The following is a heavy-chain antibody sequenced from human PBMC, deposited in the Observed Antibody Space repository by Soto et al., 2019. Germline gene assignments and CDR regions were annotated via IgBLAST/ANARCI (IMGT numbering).Heavy chain of an antibody. D-gene: IGHD6-19*01. J-gene: IGHJ4*02. Sequence: SLRLSCAASGFTFDDYAMHWVRQAPGKGLEWVSGISWNSGSIGYADSVKGRFTISRDNAKNSLYLQMNSLRDEDTAVYYCASERYSSGWTEDYWGQGTLVTVSS. CDR1: GFTFDDYA. V-gene: IGHV3-9*01. CDR3: ASERYSSGWTEDY. CDR2: ISWNSGSI.